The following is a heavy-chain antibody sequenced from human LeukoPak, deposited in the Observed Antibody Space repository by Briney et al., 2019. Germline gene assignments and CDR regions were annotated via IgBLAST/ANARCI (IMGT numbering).Heavy chain of an antibody. V-gene: IGHV4-38-2*01. CDR2: IYYSGST. D-gene: IGHD2-2*02. J-gene: IGHJ3*02. CDR3: ARASPDCSSTSCYTGGAFDI. CDR1: GYSISSGYY. Sequence: PSETLSLTCAVSGYSISSGYYWGWSRQPPGKGLEWIGSIYYSGSTYYNPTLKSRVTISVDTSKNKFSLKLSSVTAADTAVYYCARASPDCSSTSCYTGGAFDIWGQGTMVTVSS.